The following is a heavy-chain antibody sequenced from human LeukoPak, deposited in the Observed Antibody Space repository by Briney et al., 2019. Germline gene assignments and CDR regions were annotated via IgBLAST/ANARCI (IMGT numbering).Heavy chain of an antibody. V-gene: IGHV3-7*05. CDR1: GFTFSTYW. D-gene: IGHD3-22*01. Sequence: PGGPLRLSCEASGFTFSTYWMSWVRQAPGKGLEWVANIKQDGSEKYYVDSVKGRFTISRDNAKSALYLQMNSLRAEDTAVYYCASLLWKYLDTSGFDYWGQGTLVTVSS. CDR2: IKQDGSEK. CDR3: ASLLWKYLDTSGFDY. J-gene: IGHJ4*02.